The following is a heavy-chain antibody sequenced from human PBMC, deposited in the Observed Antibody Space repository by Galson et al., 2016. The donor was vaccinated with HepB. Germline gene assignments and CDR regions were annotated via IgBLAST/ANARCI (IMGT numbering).Heavy chain of an antibody. CDR3: ARACKYPLDY. D-gene: IGHD2-2*01. V-gene: IGHV3-7*04. CDR1: GLTFSNFW. CDR2: INQDGTEK. Sequence: SLRLSCAASGLTFSNFWMTWVRQAPGKGLEWVSNINQDGTEKRYLDSVKGRFTISRDNAKSSLFLQTNSLRAEDTAVYFCARACKYPLDYWGQGTLVTVSS. J-gene: IGHJ4*02.